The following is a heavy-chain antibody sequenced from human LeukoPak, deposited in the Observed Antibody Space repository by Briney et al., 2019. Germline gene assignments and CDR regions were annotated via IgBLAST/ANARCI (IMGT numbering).Heavy chain of an antibody. V-gene: IGHV4-61*02. D-gene: IGHD3-22*01. CDR3: ARDQRITMIVVVVGGGPHDAFDI. Sequence: SETLSLTCTVSGGSISSGSYYWSWIRQPAGKGLEWIGRIYTSGSTNYNPSLKSRVTISVDTSKNQFSLKLSSVTAADTAVYYCARDQRITMIVVVVGGGPHDAFDIWGQGTMVTVSS. CDR2: IYTSGST. J-gene: IGHJ3*02. CDR1: GGSISSGSYY.